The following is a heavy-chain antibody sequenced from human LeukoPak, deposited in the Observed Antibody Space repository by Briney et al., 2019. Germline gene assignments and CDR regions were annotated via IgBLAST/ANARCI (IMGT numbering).Heavy chain of an antibody. Sequence: ASVKLSCKTAGYTFTTYGISWVRQAPGQGLEWGGWISPDNDNTEYAQKFQRRVTMTTDTSTSTAYMELRSLRSDDPAVYYCAKDPPHSSGPNTPCFEFWGQGTLVTVSS. CDR1: GYTFTTYG. D-gene: IGHD6-19*01. J-gene: IGHJ4*02. CDR3: AKDPPHSSGPNTPCFEF. CDR2: ISPDNDNT. V-gene: IGHV1-18*01.